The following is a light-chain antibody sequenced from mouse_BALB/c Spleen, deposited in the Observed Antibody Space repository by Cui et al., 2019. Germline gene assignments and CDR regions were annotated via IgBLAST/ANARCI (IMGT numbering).Light chain of an antibody. CDR1: SSVSC. CDR2: STS. CDR3: QQRSSYPLT. J-gene: IGKJ5*01. V-gene: IGKV4-57*01. Sequence: QIVLTQSPAIMSASPAETVTIPCSTRSSVSCMHWFQQKPGHSPKLWINSTSNLYSGVPARFSGSGSGTSYSLTISRMEAEDAATYYCQQRSSYPLTFGAGTKLELK.